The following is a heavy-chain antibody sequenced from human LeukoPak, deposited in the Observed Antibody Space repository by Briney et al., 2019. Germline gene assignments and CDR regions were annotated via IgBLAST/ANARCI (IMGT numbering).Heavy chain of an antibody. V-gene: IGHV3-23*01. J-gene: IGHJ3*02. CDR1: GFTFSSYA. CDR2: ISGSGGST. Sequence: GGSLRLSCTASGFTFSSYAMSWVRRAPGKGLEWVSGISGSGGSTYYADSVKGRFTISRDNSKNTLYLQMNSLRAEDTAVYYCAKDGVGEHYQTYYYDSSGYPDAFDIWGQGTMVTVPS. D-gene: IGHD3-22*01. CDR3: AKDGVGEHYQTYYYDSSGYPDAFDI.